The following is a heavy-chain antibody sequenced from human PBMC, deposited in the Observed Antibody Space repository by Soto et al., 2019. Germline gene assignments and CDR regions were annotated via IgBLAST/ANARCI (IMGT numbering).Heavy chain of an antibody. CDR3: ARASLVFNLRYSSSMDV. CDR2: IYYSGST. CDR1: GGSISSGGYY. D-gene: IGHD6-6*01. Sequence: SETLSLTCTVSGGSISSGGYYWSWIRQHPGKGLEWIGYIYYSGSTNYNPSLKSRVTISVDTSKNQFSLKLSSVTAADTAVYYCARASLVFNLRYSSSMDVWGKGTTVTVSS. V-gene: IGHV4-61*08. J-gene: IGHJ6*04.